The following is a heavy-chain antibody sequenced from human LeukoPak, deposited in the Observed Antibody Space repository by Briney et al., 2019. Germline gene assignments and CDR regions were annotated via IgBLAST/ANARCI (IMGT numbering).Heavy chain of an antibody. D-gene: IGHD3-10*01. CDR2: IYTSGST. CDR1: GGSISSGSYY. CDR3: ARERTYGSGSYPNWFDP. V-gene: IGHV4-61*02. J-gene: IGHJ5*02. Sequence: PSQTLSLTCTVSGGSISSGSYYWSWIRQPAGKGLEWIGRIYTSGSTNYNPSLKSRVTISVDTSKNQFSLKLSSVTAADTAVYYCARERTYGSGSYPNWFDPWGQGTLDTVSS.